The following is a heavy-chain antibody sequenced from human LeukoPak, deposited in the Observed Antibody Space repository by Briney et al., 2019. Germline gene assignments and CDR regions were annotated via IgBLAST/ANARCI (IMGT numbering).Heavy chain of an antibody. J-gene: IGHJ4*02. CDR2: IKKDGSET. CDR1: GFSFSGYW. Sequence: GGSLRLSCAASGFSFSGYWMSWVRQAPGKGLEWVANIKKDGSETHYLDSVKGRFTISRDNAKNSLYLQMNSLRAEDTAVYYCARVSARWGRGYWGQGTLVTVSS. D-gene: IGHD3-16*01. V-gene: IGHV3-7*01. CDR3: ARVSARWGRGY.